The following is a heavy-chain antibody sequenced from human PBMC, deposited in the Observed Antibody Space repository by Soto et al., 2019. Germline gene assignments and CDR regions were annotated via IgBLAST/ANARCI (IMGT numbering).Heavy chain of an antibody. CDR2: IIPSCGTA. J-gene: IGHJ6*02. Sequence: QVQLVQSGADVKQPGSSVKVSCKASGGTFSSYAISWVRQAPGQGLEWMGGIIPSCGTANYAQKFQGRVTITADESTSTAYMELSSLRSEDTAVYYCARLVYEYYYYGMDFWGQGTTVTVSS. CDR1: GGTFSSYA. D-gene: IGHD2-8*01. CDR3: ARLVYEYYYYGMDF. V-gene: IGHV1-69*12.